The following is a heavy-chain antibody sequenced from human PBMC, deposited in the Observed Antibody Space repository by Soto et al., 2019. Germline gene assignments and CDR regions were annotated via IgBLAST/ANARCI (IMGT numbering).Heavy chain of an antibody. V-gene: IGHV1-69*12. J-gene: IGHJ6*02. CDR1: GGTFSTYA. Sequence: QVQLVQAGGEVKKPGSSVKVSCKASGGTFSTYAISWVRQAPGQGLEWMGGIIPIFDTANYAQKFQGRVTITADESTSTAYMELSSLRSEDTAVYYCARHDCISSSCYYYYYYGIDVWGQGTTVTVSS. D-gene: IGHD2-2*01. CDR2: IIPIFDTA. CDR3: ARHDCISSSCYYYYYYGIDV.